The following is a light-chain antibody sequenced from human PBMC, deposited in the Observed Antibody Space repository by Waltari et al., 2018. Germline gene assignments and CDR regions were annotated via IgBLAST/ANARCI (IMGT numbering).Light chain of an antibody. Sequence: SYELTQPPSVSVSPGQTARITCSGDAMPKKYAYWYQQKSGQAPVFVIYEDSKRPSGIPARFSGSSSGTMATLTSSGAQVEDEADYFRYSPDSSGNYRVSGGGNRLTVL. V-gene: IGLV3-10*01. J-gene: IGLJ3*02. CDR3: YSPDSSGNYRV. CDR1: AMPKKY. CDR2: EDS.